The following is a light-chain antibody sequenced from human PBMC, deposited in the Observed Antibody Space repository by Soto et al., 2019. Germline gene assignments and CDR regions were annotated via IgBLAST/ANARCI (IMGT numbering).Light chain of an antibody. Sequence: DIVMTQTPDSLAVSLGERATINCKSSQSVLYNSNNDSYLTWYQQKPGQSPRVLIYWASTRESGVPDRFSGSGSGTDFTLTISSLQAEDVAVYYCQRYNNWPLTFGGGTKVDIK. CDR3: QRYNNWPLT. CDR2: WAS. CDR1: QSVLYNSNNDSY. J-gene: IGKJ4*01. V-gene: IGKV4-1*01.